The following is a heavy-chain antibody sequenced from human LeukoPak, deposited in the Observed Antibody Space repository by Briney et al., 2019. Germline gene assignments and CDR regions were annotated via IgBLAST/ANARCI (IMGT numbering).Heavy chain of an antibody. D-gene: IGHD6-13*01. CDR1: GFTFSSYG. Sequence: GGSLRLSCAASGFTFSSYGMHWVRQAPGKGLEWVAIIWYEGSKKDYADSVKGRFSISRDNSKNTLYLQMDSLRAEDTAVYYCARDYSSSCLDYWGQGTLVTVSS. V-gene: IGHV3-33*01. J-gene: IGHJ4*02. CDR3: ARDYSSSCLDY. CDR2: IWYEGSKK.